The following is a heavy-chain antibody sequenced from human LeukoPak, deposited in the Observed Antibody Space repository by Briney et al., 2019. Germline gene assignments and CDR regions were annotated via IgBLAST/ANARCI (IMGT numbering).Heavy chain of an antibody. J-gene: IGHJ4*02. CDR1: GFTFSTYT. D-gene: IGHD6-19*01. CDR2: ISGNGDIT. CDR3: RAVAATNEVDY. Sequence: PGGSLRLSCAASGFTFSTYTMHWVRQAPGKGLEYVSVISGNGDITYYANSMKGRFTISRDNSKNPLSLQMGSLRPEDMAVYYCRAVAATNEVDYWGQGTLVTVSS. V-gene: IGHV3-64*01.